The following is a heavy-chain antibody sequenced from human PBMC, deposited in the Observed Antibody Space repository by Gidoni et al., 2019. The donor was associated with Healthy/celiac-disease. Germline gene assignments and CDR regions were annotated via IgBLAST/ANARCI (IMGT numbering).Heavy chain of an antibody. V-gene: IGHV1-69*01. D-gene: IGHD4-17*01. CDR2: ISPIVGTA. CDR1: GGTFSSYA. Sequence: QVQLVQSGAEVKKPGSSVKVSCKASGGTFSSYAISWVRQAPGQGLEGMGGISPIVGTANYAQKFQGRVTITADESTSTAYMELSSLRSEDTAVYYCARVSPDFPDYGDYYFDYWGQGTLVTVSS. CDR3: ARVSPDFPDYGDYYFDY. J-gene: IGHJ4*02.